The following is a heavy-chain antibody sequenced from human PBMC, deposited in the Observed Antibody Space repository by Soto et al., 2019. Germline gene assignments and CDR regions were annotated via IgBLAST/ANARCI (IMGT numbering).Heavy chain of an antibody. CDR3: ERSGGNYWFAP. V-gene: IGHV3-66*01. CDR1: GFSVSSNS. D-gene: IGHD2-21*01. CDR2: LYSGGST. Sequence: EVQLVESGGGLVQPGGSLRLSCAASGFSVSSNSMRWIRQAPGKGLEWVSGLYSGGSTYYADAVKGRFTISRDNSKNTQYLKMNSLRAEDTAVYYCERSGGNYWFAPWGHGTLVTVSS. J-gene: IGHJ5*02.